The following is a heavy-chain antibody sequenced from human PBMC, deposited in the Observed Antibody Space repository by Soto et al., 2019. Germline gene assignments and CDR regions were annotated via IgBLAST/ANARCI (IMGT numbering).Heavy chain of an antibody. D-gene: IGHD6-13*01. J-gene: IGHJ6*02. Sequence: PGGFLRLSCAASGFTFSSYGMHWVRQAPGKGLERVAVISYDGSNKYYADSVKGRFTISRDNSKNTLYLQMNSLRAEDTAVYYCAKDLGIAEEGGTAGMDVWGQGTTVTVSS. CDR3: AKDLGIAEEGGTAGMDV. CDR1: GFTFSSYG. V-gene: IGHV3-30*18. CDR2: ISYDGSNK.